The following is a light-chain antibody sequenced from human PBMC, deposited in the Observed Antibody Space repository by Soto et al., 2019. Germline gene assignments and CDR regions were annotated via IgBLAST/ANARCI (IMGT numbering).Light chain of an antibody. Sequence: EGVLTQSPVTLSLSPGEGATLSCRASQSFRGLLAWYQQKPGQAPRLLIYDAYNRATGIPPRFSCSGSGTDFTLTISSLEPEDSAVYYCQQRHMWPITFGQGTRLEI. CDR1: QSFRGL. V-gene: IGKV3-11*01. CDR3: QQRHMWPIT. J-gene: IGKJ5*01. CDR2: DAY.